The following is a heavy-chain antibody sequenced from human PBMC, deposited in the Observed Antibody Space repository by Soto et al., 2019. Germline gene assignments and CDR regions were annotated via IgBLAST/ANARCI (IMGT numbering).Heavy chain of an antibody. J-gene: IGHJ6*02. CDR2: INPSGGST. D-gene: IGHD2-2*01. CDR3: ARDPSPYCSSTSCYLVDYYYYGMDV. CDR1: GYTFTSYY. Sequence: ASVKVSCKASGYTFTSYYMHWVRQAPGQGLEWMGIINPSGGSTSYAQKFQGRVTMTRDTSTSTVYMELSSLRSEDTAVYYCARDPSPYCSSTSCYLVDYYYYGMDVWGQGTTVTVSS. V-gene: IGHV1-46*01.